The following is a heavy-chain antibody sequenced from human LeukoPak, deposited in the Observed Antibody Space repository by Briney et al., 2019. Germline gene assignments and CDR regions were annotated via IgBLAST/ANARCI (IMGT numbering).Heavy chain of an antibody. J-gene: IGHJ5*02. CDR1: GYTFTVYY. V-gene: IGHV1-2*02. D-gene: IGHD2-2*01. Sequence: ASVKVSCKASGYTFTVYYMHWVRQAPGQGLEWMGWSNPNSGGTNYAQKFQGRVTMTRDTSISTAYMELSRLRSDDTAVYYCARDLCSSTSCYEFDPWGQGTLVTVSS. CDR2: SNPNSGGT. CDR3: ARDLCSSTSCYEFDP.